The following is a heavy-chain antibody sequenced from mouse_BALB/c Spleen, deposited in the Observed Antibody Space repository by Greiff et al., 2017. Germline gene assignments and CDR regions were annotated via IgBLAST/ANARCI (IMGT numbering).Heavy chain of an antibody. CDR3: ARHPSYDGYYYYAMDY. Sequence: EVKVVESGGGLVKPGGSLKLSCAASGFTFSSYAMSWVRQTPEKRLEWVATISSGGSYTYYPDSVKGRFTISRDNAKNTLYLQMSSLRSEDTAMYYCARHPSYDGYYYYAMDYWGQGTSVTVSS. V-gene: IGHV5-9-3*01. CDR2: ISSGGSYT. J-gene: IGHJ4*01. CDR1: GFTFSSYA. D-gene: IGHD2-3*01.